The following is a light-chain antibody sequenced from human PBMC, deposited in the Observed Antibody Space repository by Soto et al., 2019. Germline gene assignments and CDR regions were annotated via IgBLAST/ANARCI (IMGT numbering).Light chain of an antibody. CDR1: QSVSSSN. CDR3: QQYGSSPVT. V-gene: IGKV3-20*01. CDR2: GAS. J-gene: IGKJ1*01. Sequence: IVLTQSPGTLCLSPGERASLSCRASQSVSSSNLGWYHQKPGQAPRLLIYGASSRATGIPDRFSGSGSGPAFTLTISRLEPEAFAVYYCQQYGSSPVTFGQGTKVDIK.